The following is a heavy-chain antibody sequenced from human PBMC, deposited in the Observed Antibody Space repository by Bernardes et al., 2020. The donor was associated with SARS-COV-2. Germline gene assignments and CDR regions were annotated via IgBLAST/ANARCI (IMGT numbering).Heavy chain of an antibody. CDR2: IIPILGIA. CDR1: GGTFSSYT. CDR3: ARDWGIQLWLPAPGWFDP. J-gene: IGHJ5*02. D-gene: IGHD5-18*01. Sequence: SVKVSCKASGGTFSSYTISWVRQAPGQGLEWMGRIIPILGIANYAQKFQGRVTITADKSTSTAYMELSSLRSEDTAVYYCARDWGIQLWLPAPGWFDPWGQGTLVTVSS. V-gene: IGHV1-69*04.